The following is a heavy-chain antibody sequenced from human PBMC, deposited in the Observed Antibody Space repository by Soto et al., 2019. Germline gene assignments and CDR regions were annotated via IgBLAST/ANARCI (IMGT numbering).Heavy chain of an antibody. D-gene: IGHD2-15*01. J-gene: IGHJ6*03. Sequence: QVQLQESGPGLVKPSGTLSLTCAVSSGSISSSNWWSWVRQPPGKGLEWIGEIYHSGSTNYNPSLESRVTISVDKSKNQFSLKLSSVTAADTAVYYCARAVEVVVAANTGDHYYYYYMDVWGKGTTVTVSS. CDR2: IYHSGST. CDR1: SGSISSSNW. V-gene: IGHV4-4*02. CDR3: ARAVEVVVAANTGDHYYYYYMDV.